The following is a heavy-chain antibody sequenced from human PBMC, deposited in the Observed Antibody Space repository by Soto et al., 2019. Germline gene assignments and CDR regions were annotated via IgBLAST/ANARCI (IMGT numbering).Heavy chain of an antibody. Sequence: EVQLVESGGGLVQPGGSLRLSCAASGFTFSSYEMNWVRQAPGKGLEWVSYISSSGSTIYYADSVKGRFTISRDNAKNSLYLQMNRLRAEDTAVYYCARDRVDYYYYGMDVWGQGTTDTVSS. V-gene: IGHV3-48*03. J-gene: IGHJ6*02. CDR2: ISSSGSTI. CDR3: ARDRVDYYYYGMDV. D-gene: IGHD2-2*01. CDR1: GFTFSSYE.